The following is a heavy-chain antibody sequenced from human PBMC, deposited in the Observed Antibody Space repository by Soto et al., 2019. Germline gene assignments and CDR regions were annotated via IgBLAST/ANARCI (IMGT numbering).Heavy chain of an antibody. CDR1: GGSISSSNW. CDR2: IYHSGST. CDR3: AREGSSADYYYYGMDV. J-gene: IGHJ6*02. V-gene: IGHV4-4*02. Sequence: NPSETLSLTCAVSGGSISSSNWWSWVRQPPGKGLEWIGEIYHSGSTNYNPSLKSRVTISVDKSKNQFSLKLSSVTAADTAVYYCAREGSSADYYYYGMDVWGQGTTVTVSS. D-gene: IGHD2-2*01.